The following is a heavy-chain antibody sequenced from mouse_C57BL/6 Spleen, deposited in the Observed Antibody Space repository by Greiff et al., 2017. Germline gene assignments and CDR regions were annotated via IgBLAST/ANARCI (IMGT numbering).Heavy chain of an antibody. J-gene: IGHJ3*01. D-gene: IGHD2-4*01. CDR3: ANYDYDGAY. Sequence: QVQLQQSGPELVKPGASVKISCKASGYAFSSSWMNWVKQRPGKGLEWIGRIYPGDGDTNYNGKFKGKATLTADKSSSTAYMQLSSLTSEDSAVYFCANYDYDGAYWGQGTLVTVSA. V-gene: IGHV1-82*01. CDR2: IYPGDGDT. CDR1: GYAFSSSW.